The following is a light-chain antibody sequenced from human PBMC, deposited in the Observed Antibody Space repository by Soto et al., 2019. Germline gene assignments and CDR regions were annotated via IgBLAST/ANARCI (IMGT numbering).Light chain of an antibody. CDR3: QQRSTWPLT. Sequence: EIVLTQSPATLSLSPGEKATLSCRASQSVSSFLAWYQLKPGQAPRLLIYDASNRATGIPARFSGSGSGTDFTLTISSLEPEDFVVYFCQQRSTWPLTFGGGTKVEIK. J-gene: IGKJ4*01. CDR2: DAS. CDR1: QSVSSF. V-gene: IGKV3-11*01.